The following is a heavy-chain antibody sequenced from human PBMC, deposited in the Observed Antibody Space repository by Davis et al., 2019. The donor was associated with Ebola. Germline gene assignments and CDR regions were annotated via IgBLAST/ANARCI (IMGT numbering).Heavy chain of an antibody. J-gene: IGHJ6*02. CDR2: IYYTGTT. CDR1: GGSISGSRNY. V-gene: IGHV4-39*07. CDR3: AREGNYYYNAMDV. Sequence: PSETLSLTCTVSGGSISGSRNYWGWIRQPPGKGLEWIGSIYYTGTTFYNPSLKSRVTMSVDTSKNQFSLKLSSVTAADTAVYYCAREGNYYYNAMDVWGQGTTITVSS.